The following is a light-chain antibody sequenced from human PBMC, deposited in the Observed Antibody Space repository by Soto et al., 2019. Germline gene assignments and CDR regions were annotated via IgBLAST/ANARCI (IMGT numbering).Light chain of an antibody. J-gene: IGLJ1*01. CDR3: SSYAGSNTYV. Sequence: SVLTQPPSASESPGQSVTISCTGTSSDVGGYNYVSWYQHHPGKAPKLMIYEVTKRPSGVPDRFSGSKSGNTASLTVSGLQAEDEADYYCSSYAGSNTYVFGTGTKVTVL. CDR2: EVT. V-gene: IGLV2-8*01. CDR1: SSDVGGYNY.